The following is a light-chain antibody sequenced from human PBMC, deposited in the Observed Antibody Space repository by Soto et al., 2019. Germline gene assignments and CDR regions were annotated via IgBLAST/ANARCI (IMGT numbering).Light chain of an antibody. CDR2: DAS. J-gene: IGKJ4*01. CDR3: QQYNNLPLT. CDR1: QDISNS. V-gene: IGKV1-33*01. Sequence: DTQMTQSPSSLSASVGDSVTITCQPSQDISNSLNWYQQRPGKAPNLLIYDASNLETGVPSRFSGSGSGTHFTLTISSLQPEDIATYHCQQYNNLPLTFGGGTKVDIK.